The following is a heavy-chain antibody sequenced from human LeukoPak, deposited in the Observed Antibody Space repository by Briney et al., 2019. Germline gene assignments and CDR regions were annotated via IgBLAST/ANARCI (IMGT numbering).Heavy chain of an antibody. Sequence: GGSLRLSCAASGFTFSTYSMSWVRQAPGKGLEWVGRIKSKTDGGTTDYAAPVKGRFTISRDDSRNMLYLQMNSLKTEDTAVYYCTALSIAAADDWGQGTLVTVSS. CDR1: GFTFSTYS. V-gene: IGHV3-15*01. CDR3: TALSIAAADD. D-gene: IGHD6-13*01. J-gene: IGHJ4*02. CDR2: IKSKTDGGTT.